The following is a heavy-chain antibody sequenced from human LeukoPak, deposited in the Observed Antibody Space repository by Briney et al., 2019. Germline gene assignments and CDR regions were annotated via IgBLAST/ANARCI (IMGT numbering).Heavy chain of an antibody. D-gene: IGHD6-19*01. CDR1: GGTFSSYA. CDR3: ARAQRAVALDY. CDR2: IIPIFGTA. J-gene: IGHJ4*02. Sequence: SVKVSCKASGGTFSSYAISWVRQAPGQGLEWMGGIIPIFGTANYAQKFRGRVTITADKSTRTAYMELSSLRSEDTAVYYCARAQRAVALDYWGQGTLVTVSS. V-gene: IGHV1-69*06.